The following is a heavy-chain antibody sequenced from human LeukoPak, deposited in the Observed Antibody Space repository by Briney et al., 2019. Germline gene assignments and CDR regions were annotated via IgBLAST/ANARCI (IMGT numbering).Heavy chain of an antibody. CDR2: IYTSGST. CDR1: GCSISSGSNY. J-gene: IGHJ6*03. CDR3: AREENYYDSSGYRRDYYYYMDV. D-gene: IGHD3-22*01. V-gene: IGHV4-61*02. Sequence: PSETLSLTCTVSGCSISSGSNYWGWIRQPAGKGLEWIGRIYTSGSTNYNPSLKSRVTISVDTSKNQFSLKLSSVTAADTAVYYCAREENYYDSSGYRRDYYYYMDVWGKGTTVTVSS.